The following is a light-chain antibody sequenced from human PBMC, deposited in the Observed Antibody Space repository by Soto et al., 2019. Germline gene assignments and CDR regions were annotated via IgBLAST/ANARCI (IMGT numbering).Light chain of an antibody. J-gene: IGKJ1*01. CDR3: QQSYNSHPT. Sequence: DIQMTQSPSTLSASVGDRVTITCRASQSISSWLAWYQQKPGKAPKLLICDASSLESGVPSRFNGSGSGTDFTLTISNLQPEDSATYYCQQSYNSHPTFGQGTKVDIK. CDR2: DAS. CDR1: QSISSW. V-gene: IGKV1-5*01.